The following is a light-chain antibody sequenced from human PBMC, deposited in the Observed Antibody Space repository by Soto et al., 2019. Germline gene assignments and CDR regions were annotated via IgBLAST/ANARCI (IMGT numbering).Light chain of an antibody. CDR1: QSVSSTY. Sequence: EIVLTQSHATLSLWPLERGSLXSKPSQSVSSTYLGWYQQQPGQPPRLLMSGTSNRATGTPDRFSGSGSGTDFTLTISRLEPEDFAVYYCQQYGSPPITFGRGTRLEIK. J-gene: IGKJ5*01. CDR2: GTS. V-gene: IGKV3-20*01. CDR3: QQYGSPPIT.